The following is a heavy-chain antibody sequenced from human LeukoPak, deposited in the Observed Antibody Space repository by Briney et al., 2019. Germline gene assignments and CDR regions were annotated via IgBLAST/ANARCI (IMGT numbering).Heavy chain of an antibody. D-gene: IGHD3-10*01. Sequence: PSQTLSLTCTVSGGSISSGDYYWSWIRQPPGKGLEWIGYIYYSGSTYYNPSLKSRVTISVDTSKNQFSLKLSSVTAADTAVYYCARGPLRGVILPRWFDPWGQGTLSPSPQ. V-gene: IGHV4-30-4*01. CDR2: IYYSGST. J-gene: IGHJ5*02. CDR1: GGSISSGDYY. CDR3: ARGPLRGVILPRWFDP.